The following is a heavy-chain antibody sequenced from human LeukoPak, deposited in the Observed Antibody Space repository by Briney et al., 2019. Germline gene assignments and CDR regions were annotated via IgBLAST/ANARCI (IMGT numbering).Heavy chain of an antibody. Sequence: SETLSLTCTVSGGSISGYYWSWIRQPAGKGLEWIGRINTSGNTKYNPSLKSRVTISVGTSKNQFSLKLSSVTAADTAVYYCARHDGIAVAGLDYWGQGTLVTVSS. CDR2: INTSGNT. CDR1: GGSISGYY. D-gene: IGHD6-19*01. J-gene: IGHJ4*02. CDR3: ARHDGIAVAGLDY. V-gene: IGHV4-4*07.